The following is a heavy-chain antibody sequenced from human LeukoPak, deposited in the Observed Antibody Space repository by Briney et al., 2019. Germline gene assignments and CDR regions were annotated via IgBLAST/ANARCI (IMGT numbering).Heavy chain of an antibody. J-gene: IGHJ4*02. CDR3: ARLNSSGWCLG. V-gene: IGHV4-39*01. D-gene: IGHD6-19*01. CDR1: GGSISSSSEY. CDR2: IYYRPNT. Sequence: SETLSLTCTVSGGSISSSSEYWGWIRQPPGKGLEWIVCIYYRPNTYYIPSLKGRVPVSIDTSKNQFSLRLTSVTAADTAVYYCARLNSSGWCLGRGQGTLGTVSA.